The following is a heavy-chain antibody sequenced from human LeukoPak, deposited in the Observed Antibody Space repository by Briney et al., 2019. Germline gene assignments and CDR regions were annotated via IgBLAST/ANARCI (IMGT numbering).Heavy chain of an antibody. Sequence: GASVKVSCKASGYTFTSYAMHWVRQAPGQRLEWMGWINAGNGNTKYSQKFQGRVTITRDTSASTAYMELSSLRSEDTAVYYCARGAGIFWQPAGFDYWGQGTLVTVSS. V-gene: IGHV1-3*01. D-gene: IGHD3-9*01. CDR3: ARGAGIFWQPAGFDY. CDR2: INAGNGNT. CDR1: GYTFTSYA. J-gene: IGHJ4*02.